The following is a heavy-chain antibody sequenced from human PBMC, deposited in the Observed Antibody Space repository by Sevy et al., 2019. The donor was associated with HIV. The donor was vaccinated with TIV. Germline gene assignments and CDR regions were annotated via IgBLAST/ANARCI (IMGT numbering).Heavy chain of an antibody. D-gene: IGHD1-26*01. J-gene: IGHJ4*02. V-gene: IGHV1-2*02. CDR3: ATGIVGASNYFDY. CDR2: INPNSGGT. Sequence: ASVKDSCKASGYTFTGYYMHWVRQAPGQGLEWMGWINPNSGGTNYAQKFQGRVTMTRDTSISTAYMELSRLRSDDTAVYYCATGIVGASNYFDYWGQGTLVTVSS. CDR1: GYTFTGYY.